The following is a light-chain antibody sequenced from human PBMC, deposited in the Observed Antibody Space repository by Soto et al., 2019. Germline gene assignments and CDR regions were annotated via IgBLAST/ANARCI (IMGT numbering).Light chain of an antibody. CDR3: QQRGDWPRLS. J-gene: IGKJ4*01. V-gene: IGKV3-11*01. CDR2: DAS. CDR1: RSVSSY. Sequence: EIVLTQSPATLSLSPGERATLSCRASRSVSSYLAWYQQKPGQAPRLLIYDASNRAPGIPARFTGSGSGTDFTLAISSLEPEDFAVYYCQQRGDWPRLSFGGGTKVEIK.